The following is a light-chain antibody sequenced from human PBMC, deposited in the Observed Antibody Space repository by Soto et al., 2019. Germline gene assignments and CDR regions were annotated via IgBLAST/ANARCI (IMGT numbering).Light chain of an antibody. CDR3: QQHNNWPLT. J-gene: IGKJ4*01. CDR1: QGIGDT. CDR2: DTS. Sequence: EVVMTQSPATLSVSPGEGVTLSCRANQGIGDTLAWYQHKPGQTPRLLIYDTSTRATGIPDRFSGSGSGTDFTLTISSLEPEDFAVYYCQQHNNWPLTFGGGTKVEIK. V-gene: IGKV3D-15*01.